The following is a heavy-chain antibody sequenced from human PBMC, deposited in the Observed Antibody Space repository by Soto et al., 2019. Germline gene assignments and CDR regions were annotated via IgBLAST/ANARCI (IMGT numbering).Heavy chain of an antibody. D-gene: IGHD2-15*01. Sequence: QITLKESGPALVKPTQTLTLTCTFSGFSLSTSGVGVGWIRQPPGKALEWLALIYWDGEKRYSPSQKSRLPITPDASKNQVVLAVANLDPLDTATNYCAHFIVVPASDVFDVWGQGTMVAVSS. CDR1: GFSLSTSGVG. CDR2: IYWDGEK. V-gene: IGHV2-5*02. CDR3: AHFIVVPASDVFDV. J-gene: IGHJ3*01.